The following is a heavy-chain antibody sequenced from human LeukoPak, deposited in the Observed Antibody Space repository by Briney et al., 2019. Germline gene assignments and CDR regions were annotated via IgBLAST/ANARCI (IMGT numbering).Heavy chain of an antibody. CDR3: ARVSDYDSSGYDDAFDI. J-gene: IGHJ3*02. V-gene: IGHV3-74*01. CDR2: ISSDGSST. D-gene: IGHD3-22*01. Sequence: GGSLRLSCAASGFTFSSYWMHWVRQAPGKGLVWVSRISSDGSSTNYADSVKGRSTISRDNAKNTLYLQINSLRAEDTAVYYCARVSDYDSSGYDDAFDIWGQGTMVTVSS. CDR1: GFTFSSYW.